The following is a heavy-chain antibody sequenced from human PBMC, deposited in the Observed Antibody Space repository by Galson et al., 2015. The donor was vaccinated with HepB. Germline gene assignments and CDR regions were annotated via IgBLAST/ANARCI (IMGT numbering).Heavy chain of an antibody. D-gene: IGHD2-8*02. CDR1: GYTFTSYD. CDR3: ARGDWRWGKLQTVDY. V-gene: IGHV1-8*01. J-gene: IGHJ4*02. Sequence: SVKVSCKASGYTFTSYDINWVRQATGQRLEWMGWMNPNSGNTGYAQKFQGRVTMTRNTSISSAYMELSSLRSEDTAVYYCARGDWRWGKLQTVDYWGQGTLVTVSS. CDR2: MNPNSGNT.